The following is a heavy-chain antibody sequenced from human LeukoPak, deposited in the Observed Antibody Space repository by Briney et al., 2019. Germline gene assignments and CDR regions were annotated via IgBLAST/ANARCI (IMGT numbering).Heavy chain of an antibody. CDR1: GFTFRSYG. Sequence: GASLRLSCAASGFTFRSYGMHGVRQAPGKGLEGVAVISYDGSNKYYADSVKGRLTISRHNSKNTLYLQMNSLRAEDTAVYYCAKAYDYYDSSGYYSIGDYWGQGTLVTVSS. CDR2: ISYDGSNK. D-gene: IGHD3-22*01. V-gene: IGHV3-30*18. J-gene: IGHJ4*02. CDR3: AKAYDYYDSSGYYSIGDY.